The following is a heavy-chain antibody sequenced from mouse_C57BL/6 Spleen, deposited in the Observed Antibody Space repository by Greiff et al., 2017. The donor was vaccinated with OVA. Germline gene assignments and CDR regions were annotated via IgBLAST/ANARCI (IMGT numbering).Heavy chain of an antibody. Sequence: EVHLVESGGGLVKPGGSLKLSCAASGFTFSDYGMHWVRQAPEKGLEWVGYISSGSSTIYYADTVKGRFTISRDNTKNTLFLQMTSLRSEDTAMYYCARDDWFAYWGQGTLVTVSA. V-gene: IGHV5-17*01. CDR2: ISSGSSTI. CDR1: GFTFSDYG. CDR3: ARDDWFAY. D-gene: IGHD2-3*01. J-gene: IGHJ3*01.